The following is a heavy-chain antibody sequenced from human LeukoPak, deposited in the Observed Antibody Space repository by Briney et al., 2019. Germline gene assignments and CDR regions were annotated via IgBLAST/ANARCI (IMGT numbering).Heavy chain of an antibody. V-gene: IGHV1-69*04. Sequence: SVNVSCKASGGTFSSYAISWVRQAPGQGLEWMGRIIPILGIANYAQKFQGRVTIAADKSTSTAYMELSSLRSEDTAVYYCARLEMATAMAFDIWGQGTMVTVSS. CDR2: IIPILGIA. CDR3: ARLEMATAMAFDI. D-gene: IGHD5-24*01. J-gene: IGHJ3*02. CDR1: GGTFSSYA.